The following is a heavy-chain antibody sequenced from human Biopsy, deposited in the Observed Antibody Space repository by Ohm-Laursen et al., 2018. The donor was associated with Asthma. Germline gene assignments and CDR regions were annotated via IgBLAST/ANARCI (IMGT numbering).Heavy chain of an antibody. D-gene: IGHD3-9*01. CDR1: GYNFISFA. V-gene: IGHV1-3*04. Sequence: SVRPSCKLSGYNFISFAIHWVSQAPGQRLGWMVWANTGNGDTKYSQKFQGRVTITRDTSASKAYMDLRSLRSEDTATYYCVRTYRDFLTGQVKDVFGVWGQGTMVTVSS. CDR2: ANTGNGDT. J-gene: IGHJ3*01. CDR3: VRTYRDFLTGQVKDVFGV.